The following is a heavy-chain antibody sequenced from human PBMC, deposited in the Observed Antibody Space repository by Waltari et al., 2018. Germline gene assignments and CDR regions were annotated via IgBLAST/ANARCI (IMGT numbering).Heavy chain of an antibody. V-gene: IGHV3-43D*03. J-gene: IGHJ6*02. Sequence: EVQLVESGGLVVQPGGSLRLSCAASGFKFDDYAMSWVRQAPGKGLEWVSFINWDASFVDYGDSVKGRIIVSRDNRKNSLYLQFNSLQPEDTALYYCARERNSLYYYAMDVWGQGTTVTVSS. CDR2: INWDASFV. CDR3: ARERNSLYYYAMDV. CDR1: GFKFDDYA.